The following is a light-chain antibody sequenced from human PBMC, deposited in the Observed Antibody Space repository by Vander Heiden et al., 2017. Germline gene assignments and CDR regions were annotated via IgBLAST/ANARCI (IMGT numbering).Light chain of an antibody. V-gene: IGKV3-15*01. CDR1: QSVSSN. J-gene: IGKJ2*01. CDR2: GAS. Sequence: EIVMTQSPATLSVSLGERATLSCRASQSVSSNLAWYQQKPGQAPRLLIYGASTRATGIPARFSGSGSGTEFTLTISSLQSEDFAVYYCQQYNNWPPHTFGQGTKLEIK. CDR3: QQYNNWPPHT.